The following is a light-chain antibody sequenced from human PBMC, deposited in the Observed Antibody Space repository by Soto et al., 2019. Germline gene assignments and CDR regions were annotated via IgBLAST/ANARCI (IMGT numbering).Light chain of an antibody. CDR1: SSDVGGYNY. CDR2: DVN. J-gene: IGLJ1*01. Sequence: QSALTQPRSGSGSPGQSVTVSCTGTSSDVGGYNYVTWYQQHPGKAPKLMISDVNKRPSGVPDRFSGSKSGNTASLTISGLQAEDEADYYCCSFAGRIFVFGTGTKVTVL. CDR3: CSFAGRIFV. V-gene: IGLV2-11*01.